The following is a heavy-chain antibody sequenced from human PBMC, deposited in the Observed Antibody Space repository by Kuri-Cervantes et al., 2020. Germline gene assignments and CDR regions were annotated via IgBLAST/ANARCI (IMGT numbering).Heavy chain of an antibody. D-gene: IGHD6-13*01. CDR1: GGTFSSYA. Sequence: ASVKVSCKASGGTFSSYAISWVRQAPGQGLEWMGIINPSGGSTSYAQKFQGRVTMTRNTSISTAYMELSSLRSEDTAVYYCARAPRGNSSSWFDYWGQGTLVTVSS. V-gene: IGHV1-46*01. CDR2: INPSGGST. CDR3: ARAPRGNSSSWFDY. J-gene: IGHJ4*02.